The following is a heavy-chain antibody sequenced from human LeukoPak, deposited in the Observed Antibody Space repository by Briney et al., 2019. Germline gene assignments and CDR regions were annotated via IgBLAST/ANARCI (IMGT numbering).Heavy chain of an antibody. CDR2: ISGSGGST. CDR1: GFTFSSYA. D-gene: IGHD4-17*01. V-gene: IGHV3-23*01. Sequence: PGRSLRLSCAASGFTFSSYAMSWVRQAPGKGLEWVSAISGSGGSTYYADSVKGRFTISRDNSKNTLYLQMNSLRAEDTAVYYCAKMTTVTTNFDYWGQGTLVTVSS. CDR3: AKMTTVTTNFDY. J-gene: IGHJ4*02.